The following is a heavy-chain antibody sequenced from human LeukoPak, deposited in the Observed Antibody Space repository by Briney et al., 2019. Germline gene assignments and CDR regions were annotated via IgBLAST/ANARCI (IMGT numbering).Heavy chain of an antibody. V-gene: IGHV3-23*01. CDR2: ISGSGGST. Sequence: TGGSLRLSCAASGLTFSSYAMSWVRQAPGKGLERVSAISGSGGSTYYADSVKGRFTISRDNSKNTLYLQMNSLRAEDTAVYYCAKDNEDIVVVTAIPGSHDYWGQGTLVTVSS. D-gene: IGHD2-21*02. CDR1: GLTFSSYA. CDR3: AKDNEDIVVVTAIPGSHDY. J-gene: IGHJ4*02.